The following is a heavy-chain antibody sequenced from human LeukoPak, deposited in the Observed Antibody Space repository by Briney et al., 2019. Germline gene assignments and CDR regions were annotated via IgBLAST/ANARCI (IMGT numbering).Heavy chain of an antibody. V-gene: IGHV3-23*01. Sequence: PGGSLRLSCAASGFTFNNYVMNWVRPAPGKGLGWVSSISGGGETTYYADSAKGRFTISRDNSPNTLYLQVNSLRAEDTAVYYCARDYADYVGYFFFDYWGQGTLVTVSS. CDR3: ARDYADYVGYFFFDY. CDR1: GFTFNNYV. J-gene: IGHJ4*02. CDR2: ISGGGETT. D-gene: IGHD4-17*01.